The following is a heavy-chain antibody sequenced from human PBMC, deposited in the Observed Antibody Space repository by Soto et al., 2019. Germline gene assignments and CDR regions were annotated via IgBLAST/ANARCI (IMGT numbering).Heavy chain of an antibody. D-gene: IGHD3-10*01. CDR2: INSDGSST. J-gene: IGHJ6*02. CDR3: ARAYYYGSGSYFFKDYYYGMDV. CDR1: GVTFSSYW. V-gene: IGHV3-74*01. Sequence: PRLSRAAPGVTFSSYWMHWVLQAPGKGLVWVSRINSDGSSTSYADSVKGRFTISRDNAKNTLYLQMNSLRAEDTAVYYCARAYYYGSGSYFFKDYYYGMDVWGQGTTVTVSS.